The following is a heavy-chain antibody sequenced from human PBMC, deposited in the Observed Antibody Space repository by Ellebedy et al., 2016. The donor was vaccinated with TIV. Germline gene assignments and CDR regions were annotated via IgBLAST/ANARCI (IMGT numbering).Heavy chain of an antibody. J-gene: IGHJ4*02. D-gene: IGHD3-10*01. CDR1: GYTFSNFA. CDR3: ARTHYRFGIIDYLDY. CDR2: VSAYNGNT. V-gene: IGHV1-18*04. Sequence: AASVKVSCKASGYTFSNFAISWMRQAPGQGLEWMGWVSAYNGNTNYAQKFQGRFTMTTDTSTKTVYMELRSLRSDDTALYYCARTHYRFGIIDYLDYWGQGTLVTVSS.